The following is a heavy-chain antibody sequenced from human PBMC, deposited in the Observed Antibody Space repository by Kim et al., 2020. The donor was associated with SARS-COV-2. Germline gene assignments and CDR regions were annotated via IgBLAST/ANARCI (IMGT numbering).Heavy chain of an antibody. V-gene: IGHV4-31*03. CDR1: GGSISSGGYY. CDR2: IYYSGST. Sequence: SETLSLTCTVSGGSISSGGYYWSWIRQHPGKGLEWIGYIYYSGSTYYNPSLKSRVTISVDTSKNQFSLKLSSVTAADTAVYYCARNYDSSGSYITDAFDIWGQGTMVTVSS. CDR3: ARNYDSSGSYITDAFDI. D-gene: IGHD3-22*01. J-gene: IGHJ3*02.